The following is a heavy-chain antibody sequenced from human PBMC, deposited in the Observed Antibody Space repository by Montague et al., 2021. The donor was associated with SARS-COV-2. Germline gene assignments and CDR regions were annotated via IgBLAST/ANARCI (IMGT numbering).Heavy chain of an antibody. D-gene: IGHD3-22*01. J-gene: IGHJ2*01. Sequence: TLSLTCTVSGGSISSGGYYWSWIRQHPGKGLEWIGYIYYSGSTYYNPSLKSRVTISVDTSKNQFSLKMSSVTAADTAVYYCARSPEPMIILFITSLIWYFDLWGRGTLVTVSS. CDR1: GGSISSGGYY. V-gene: IGHV4-31*03. CDR3: ARSPEPMIILFITSLIWYFDL. CDR2: IYYSGST.